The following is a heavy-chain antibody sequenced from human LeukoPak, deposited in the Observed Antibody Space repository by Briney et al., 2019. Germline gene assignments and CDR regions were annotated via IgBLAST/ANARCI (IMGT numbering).Heavy chain of an antibody. V-gene: IGHV3-48*03. J-gene: IGHJ6*03. CDR2: ISRIGSTK. Sequence: GGSLRLSCAASGFTFSSYEMNWVRQAPGKGLEWVSSISRIGSTKYYADSVKGRFTISRDNAKNSLFLQMNSLRAEDTAVYYCARVLRYCSGGNCYSGGLGYMDVWGKGTTVTISS. CDR3: ARVLRYCSGGNCYSGGLGYMDV. CDR1: GFTFSSYE. D-gene: IGHD2-15*01.